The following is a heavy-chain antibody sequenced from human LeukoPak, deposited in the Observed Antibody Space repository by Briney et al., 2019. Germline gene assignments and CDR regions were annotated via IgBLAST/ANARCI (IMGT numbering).Heavy chain of an antibody. Sequence: SETLSLTCTVSGGSISSSSYYWGWIRQPPGKGLEWIGSIYYSGSTHYNPSLKSRVTISVDTSKNQFSLKLSSVTAADTAVYYCARAALGYCSSTSCGLFDPWGQGTLVTVSS. CDR3: ARAALGYCSSTSCGLFDP. D-gene: IGHD2-2*01. V-gene: IGHV4-39*07. CDR1: GGSISSSSYY. CDR2: IYYSGST. J-gene: IGHJ5*02.